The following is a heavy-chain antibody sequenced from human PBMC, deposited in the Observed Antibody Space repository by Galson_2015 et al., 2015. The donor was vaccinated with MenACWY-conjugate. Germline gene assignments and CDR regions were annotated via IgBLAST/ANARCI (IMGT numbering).Heavy chain of an antibody. CDR2: ISGYNGNT. Sequence: SVKVSCKASGYTFARFGITWVRQAPGQGLEWMGWISGYNGNTKYAQKFQARVTMTTDTSTTTMYMELRSLRSDDTAVYYCAREGICPGKPVDMDVWGRGTTVTVSS. J-gene: IGHJ6*03. CDR1: GYTFARFG. V-gene: IGHV1-18*01. CDR3: AREGICPGKPVDMDV. D-gene: IGHD3-10*02.